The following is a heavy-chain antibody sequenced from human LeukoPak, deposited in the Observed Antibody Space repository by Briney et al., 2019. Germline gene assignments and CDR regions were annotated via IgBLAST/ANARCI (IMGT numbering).Heavy chain of an antibody. CDR2: IKQDGSEK. Sequence: QPGRSLRLSCAASGFTFSSYWMSWVRQAPGKGLEWVANIKQDGSEKYYVDSVKGRFTISRDNAKNSLYLQMNSLRAEDTAVYYCARFSGYDKIPNFDYWGQGTLVTVSS. J-gene: IGHJ4*02. V-gene: IGHV3-7*01. CDR1: GFTFSSYW. D-gene: IGHD5-12*01. CDR3: ARFSGYDKIPNFDY.